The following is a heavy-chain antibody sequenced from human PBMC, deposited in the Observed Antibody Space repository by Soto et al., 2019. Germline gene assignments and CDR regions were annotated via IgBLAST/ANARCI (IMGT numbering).Heavy chain of an antibody. D-gene: IGHD3-22*01. V-gene: IGHV5-51*01. CDR3: ARLYYFDSSAYPSGMDV. Sequence: PGESLKLSCKGSGYSFTSYWIGWVRQMPGKGLEWMGIIYPGDSDPRYSPSFQGQVNISADKSISTAYLQWSSLKASDTAMYYCARLYYFDSSAYPSGMDVWGQGTTVTVSS. CDR1: GYSFTSYW. CDR2: IYPGDSDP. J-gene: IGHJ6*02.